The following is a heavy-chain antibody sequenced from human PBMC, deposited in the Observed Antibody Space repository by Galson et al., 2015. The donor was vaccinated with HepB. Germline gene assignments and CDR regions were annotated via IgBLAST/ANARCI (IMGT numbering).Heavy chain of an antibody. CDR2: INPNSGGT. CDR3: ARLSSSWYLGLDAFDI. CDR1: GYTFTGYY. D-gene: IGHD6-13*01. J-gene: IGHJ3*02. Sequence: SVKVSCKASGYTFTGYYMHWVRQAPGQGLEWMGWINPNSGGTNYAQKFQGWVTMTRDTSISTAYMELSRLRSDDTAVYYCARLSSSWYLGLDAFDIWGQGTMVTVSS. V-gene: IGHV1-2*04.